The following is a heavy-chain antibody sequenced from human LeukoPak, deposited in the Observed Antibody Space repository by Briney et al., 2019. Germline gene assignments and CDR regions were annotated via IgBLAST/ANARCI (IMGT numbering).Heavy chain of an antibody. CDR2: IYHSGST. CDR1: GASISSNNHY. Sequence: SETLSLTCTVSGASISSNNHYWAWIRQPPGKGLEWIGSIYHSGSTYYNPSLKSRVTISVDTSKNQFSLKLSSVTAADTAVYYCAGHDFWSGYYPTKYWGQGTLVTVSS. CDR3: AGHDFWSGYYPTKY. J-gene: IGHJ4*02. D-gene: IGHD3-3*01. V-gene: IGHV4-39*07.